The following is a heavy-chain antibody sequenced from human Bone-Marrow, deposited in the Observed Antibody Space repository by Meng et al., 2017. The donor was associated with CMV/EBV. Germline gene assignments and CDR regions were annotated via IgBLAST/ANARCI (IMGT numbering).Heavy chain of an antibody. Sequence: GGSLRLSCAASGFTFSSYGMHWVRQAPGKGLEWVAVIWYDGSNKYYADSVKGRFTISRDNAKNSLYLQMNSLRAEDTAVYYCARDSTIVGVKGYYYGMDVWGQGTTVTVSS. CDR2: IWYDGSNK. V-gene: IGHV3-33*01. CDR3: ARDSTIVGVKGYYYGMDV. CDR1: GFTFSSYG. J-gene: IGHJ6*02. D-gene: IGHD1-26*01.